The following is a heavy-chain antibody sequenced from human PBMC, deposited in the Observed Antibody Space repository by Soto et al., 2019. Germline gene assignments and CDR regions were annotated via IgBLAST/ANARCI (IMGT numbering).Heavy chain of an antibody. CDR3: SRYDDSGYYWPYYYYGLDV. CDR1: GFTFSSYS. V-gene: IGHV3-48*04. J-gene: IGHJ6*02. D-gene: IGHD3-22*01. CDR2: ISSSSSTI. Sequence: TGGSLRPSCAASGFTFSSYSMNWVRQAPGKGLEWVSYISSSSSTIYYADSVKGRFTISRDNAKNSLYLQMNSLRAEDTTVYNCSRYDDSGYYWPYYYYGLDVWGQGTTVTVSS.